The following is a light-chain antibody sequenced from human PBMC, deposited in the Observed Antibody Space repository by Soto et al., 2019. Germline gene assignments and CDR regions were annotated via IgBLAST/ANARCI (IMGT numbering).Light chain of an antibody. Sequence: EIVLTHSPGTLSLSPCERATLSLRVSQSVSSSYLAWYQQKPGQAPRLLIYGASSRAAGIPDRFSGSGSGTDFTLTISRLEPEDFAVYYCQQYDTSPRTFGQGTKVDIK. CDR3: QQYDTSPRT. CDR2: GAS. J-gene: IGKJ1*01. V-gene: IGKV3-20*01. CDR1: QSVSSSY.